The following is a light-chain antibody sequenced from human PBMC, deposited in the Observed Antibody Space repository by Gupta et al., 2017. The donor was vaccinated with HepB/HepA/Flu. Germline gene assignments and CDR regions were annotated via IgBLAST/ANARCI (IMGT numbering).Light chain of an antibody. V-gene: IGKV3-15*01. Sequence: EIVRTQSPATLSVPPGERATLSCRASQSVSSNLAWYQQKPGQAPRLLIYGASTRATGIPARFSGSGSGTEFTLTISSLQSEDFAVYYCQQYNNWPGYTFGQGTKLEIK. CDR3: QQYNNWPGYT. CDR2: GAS. CDR1: QSVSSN. J-gene: IGKJ2*01.